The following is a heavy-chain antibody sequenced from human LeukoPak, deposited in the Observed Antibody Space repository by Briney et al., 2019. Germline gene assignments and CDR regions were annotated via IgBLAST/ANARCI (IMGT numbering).Heavy chain of an antibody. CDR1: GLPVRPSS. Sequence: GGSLRLSCAASGLPVRPSSMSWVRQAPGKGLEWVSVIYSTGSTYYEDSVNGRFTISRDTSKSTVHLQLNRLRVEDTAVYYCAKWETVVVVAATFLDYWGQGTLVTVSS. CDR2: IYSTGST. D-gene: IGHD2-15*01. J-gene: IGHJ4*02. CDR3: AKWETVVVVAATFLDY. V-gene: IGHV3-53*01.